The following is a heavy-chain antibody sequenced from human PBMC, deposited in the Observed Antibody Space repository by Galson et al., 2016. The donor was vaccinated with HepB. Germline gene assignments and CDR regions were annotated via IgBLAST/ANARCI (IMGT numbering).Heavy chain of an antibody. J-gene: IGHJ4*02. CDR3: ARDRYGDYLDY. Sequence: SLRLSCAASGFTFNSYGMHWVRQAPGKGLEWVAIIWYDRNNKYYADSVKGRFTISRDTSKNTLYLQMNSLRAEDTAVYYCARDRYGDYLDYWGQGTLVTVSS. CDR2: IWYDRNNK. V-gene: IGHV3-33*01. CDR1: GFTFNSYG. D-gene: IGHD4-17*01.